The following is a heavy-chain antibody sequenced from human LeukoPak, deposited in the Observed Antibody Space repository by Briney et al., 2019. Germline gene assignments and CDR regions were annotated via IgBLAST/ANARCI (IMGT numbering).Heavy chain of an antibody. CDR2: INHSGST. V-gene: IGHV4-34*01. D-gene: IGHD3-22*01. CDR1: GGSFSGYY. J-gene: IGHJ5*02. Sequence: TSETLSLTCAVYGGSFSGYYWSWIRQPPGKGLEWNGEINHSGSTNYNPSLKSRITISVDTSKNQFSLKLSSVTAADTAVYYCARADSSGYYRRPNWFDPWGQGTLVTVSS. CDR3: ARADSSGYYRRPNWFDP.